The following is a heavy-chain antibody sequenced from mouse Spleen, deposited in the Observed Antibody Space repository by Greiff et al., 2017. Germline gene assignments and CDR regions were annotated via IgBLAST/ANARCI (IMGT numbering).Heavy chain of an antibody. CDR3: ARSGSSYGQFDY. D-gene: IGHD1-1*01. Sequence: VQLQQSGPELVKPGASVKISCKASGYSFTGYYMNWVKQSPEKSLEWIGEINPSTGGTTYNQKFKAKATLTVDKSSSTAYMQLKSLTSEDSAVYYYARSGSSYGQFDYWGQGTTLTVSS. V-gene: IGHV1-42*01. CDR1: GYSFTGYY. J-gene: IGHJ2*01. CDR2: INPSTGGT.